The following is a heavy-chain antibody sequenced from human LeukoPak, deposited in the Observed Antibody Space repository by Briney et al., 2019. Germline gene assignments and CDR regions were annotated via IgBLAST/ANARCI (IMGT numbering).Heavy chain of an antibody. V-gene: IGHV3-23*01. J-gene: IGHJ4*02. D-gene: IGHD3-16*01. CDR2: ISGSGGST. CDR1: GFTFSSYA. CDR3: AKVAGGYYFDY. Sequence: GGSLRLSCAASGFTFSSYAMSWVRQAPGKRLEWVSVISGSGGSTYYADSVKGRFTISRDNSKNTLYLQMNSLSAEDTAVYYCAKVAGGYYFDYWGQGTLVTVSS.